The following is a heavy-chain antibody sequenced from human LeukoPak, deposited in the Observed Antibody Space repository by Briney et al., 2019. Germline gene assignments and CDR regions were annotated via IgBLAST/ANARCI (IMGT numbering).Heavy chain of an antibody. CDR3: ARSPGARGEN. J-gene: IGHJ4*02. D-gene: IGHD3-10*01. CDR1: GFTFSSYS. CDR2: ISSSSSYI. V-gene: IGHV3-21*01. Sequence: GGSLRLSCAASGFTFSSYSMNWVRQAPGKGLEWVSSISSSSSYIYYADSVKGRFTISGDNAKNSLYLQMNSLRAEDTAVYYCARSPGARGENWGQGTLVTVSS.